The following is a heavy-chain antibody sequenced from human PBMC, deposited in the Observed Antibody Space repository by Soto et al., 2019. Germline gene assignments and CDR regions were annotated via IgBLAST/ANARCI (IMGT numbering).Heavy chain of an antibody. CDR3: ARDPAAEVGYGMDV. D-gene: IGHD6-13*01. CDR2: ISGTGSNT. CDR1: GFTFSSYA. Sequence: EVQLWESGGGLVQPGGPLRLSCAASGFTFSSYALSWVRQPPGKGLEWVSGISGTGSNTYYADSVKGRFTISRDNAKKTLYLQMNSLRGEDTALYYCARDPAAEVGYGMDVWGQGTTVTVSS. V-gene: IGHV3-23*01. J-gene: IGHJ6*02.